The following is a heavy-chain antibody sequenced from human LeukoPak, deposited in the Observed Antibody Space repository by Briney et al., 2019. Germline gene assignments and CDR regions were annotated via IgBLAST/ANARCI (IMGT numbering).Heavy chain of an antibody. CDR3: ASFTYGSGNYYFDY. J-gene: IGHJ4*02. Sequence: SETLSLTCAVYGGSFSGYYWSWIRQPPGKGLEWIGEINHSGSTNYNPSLKSRVTISVDTSKNRFSLKLSSVTAADTAVYYCASFTYGSGNYYFDYWGQGTLVTVSS. CDR1: GGSFSGYY. CDR2: INHSGST. D-gene: IGHD3-10*01. V-gene: IGHV4-34*01.